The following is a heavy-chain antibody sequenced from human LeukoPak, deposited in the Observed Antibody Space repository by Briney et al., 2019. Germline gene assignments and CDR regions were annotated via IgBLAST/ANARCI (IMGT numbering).Heavy chain of an antibody. Sequence: SQTLSLTCPISGDSVSGIPAVWNWIRQSPSRGLEWLGRAYYRSKWHIDYAVSVKGRITITPDTSKNQFSPQLNSVTPEDTAVYYCARGAVRGGTNFDYWGQGTLVTVSS. CDR3: ARGAVRGGTNFDY. J-gene: IGHJ4*02. V-gene: IGHV6-1*01. CDR2: AYYRSKWHI. D-gene: IGHD3-10*01. CDR1: GDSVSGIPAV.